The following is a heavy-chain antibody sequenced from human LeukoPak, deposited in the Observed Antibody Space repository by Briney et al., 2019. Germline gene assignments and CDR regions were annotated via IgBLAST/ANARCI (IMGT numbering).Heavy chain of an antibody. CDR1: XFXXXXXX. Sequence: GESLRISCKGSXFXXXXXXIXXXXXXPXKXXDXXGXXDPSDXYTNYSPSFQGHVTISADKSISTAYLQWSSLKASDTAMYYCARHLGGGYSRNGNDYWGQGTLVTVSS. CDR3: ARHLGGGYSRNGNDY. J-gene: IGHJ4*02. V-gene: IGHV5-10-1*01. CDR2: XDPSDXYT. D-gene: IGHD1-26*01.